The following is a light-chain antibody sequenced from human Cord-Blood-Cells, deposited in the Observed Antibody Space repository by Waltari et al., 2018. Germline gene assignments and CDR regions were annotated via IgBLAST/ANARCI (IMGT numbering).Light chain of an antibody. CDR2: DVS. CDR1: SSDVGGYNY. J-gene: IGLJ2*01. V-gene: IGLV2-14*01. Sequence: QSALTQPASVSGSPGQSITISCTGTSSDVGGYNYVSWYQQHPGKAPKLMIYDVSNRPSGGSNRFSGCKSGNTASLTISGLQAEDEADYYCSSYTSSSVVFGGGTKLTVL. CDR3: SSYTSSSVV.